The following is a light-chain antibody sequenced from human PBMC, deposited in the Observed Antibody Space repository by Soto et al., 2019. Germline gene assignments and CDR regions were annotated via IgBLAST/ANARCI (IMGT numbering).Light chain of an antibody. CDR1: NNDVGGYDF. Sequence: QSALTQSASVSGSPGQSITISCTGTNNDVGGYDFVSWYQQHPGRAPKLLIHQVTIRLSGISSRFSGSKSGNTASLTITGLQAEDEADYYCSSYTSSSTVVFGGGTKLTVL. CDR2: QVT. CDR3: SSYTSSSTVV. J-gene: IGLJ2*01. V-gene: IGLV2-14*01.